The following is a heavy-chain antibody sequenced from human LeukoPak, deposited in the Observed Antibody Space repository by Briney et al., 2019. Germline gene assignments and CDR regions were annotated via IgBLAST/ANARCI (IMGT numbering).Heavy chain of an antibody. CDR1: GFTFSGYT. D-gene: IGHD2-8*01. CDR3: AKDRCSNGVGCYYYYMDV. V-gene: IGHV3-21*01. CDR2: ISSSSYI. J-gene: IGHJ6*03. Sequence: GGSLRLSCAASGFTFSGYTINWVRQAPGKGLEWVSSISSSSYIYYADSVKGRFSISRDSSKNILYLQMNSLRAEDTAVYYCAKDRCSNGVGCYYYYMDVWGKGTTVTISS.